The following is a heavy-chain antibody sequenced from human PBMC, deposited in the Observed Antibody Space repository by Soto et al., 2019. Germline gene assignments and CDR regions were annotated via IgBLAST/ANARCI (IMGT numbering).Heavy chain of an antibody. CDR1: GVTFSSYA. D-gene: IGHD3-16*01. V-gene: IGHV1-69*13. CDR3: ASPFSVAPVSNFYDYCLDV. J-gene: IGHJ6*01. CDR2: IIPIFGTA. Sequence: LVEVSCKASGVTFSSYAISWVRQAPGKGLEWMGGIIPIFGTANYAQKFKGRVTITADESTSTDYMELSSLRSQATALYSCASPFSVAPVSNFYDYCLDV.